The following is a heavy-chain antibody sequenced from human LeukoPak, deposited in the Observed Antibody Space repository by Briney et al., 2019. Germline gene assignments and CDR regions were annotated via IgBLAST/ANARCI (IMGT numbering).Heavy chain of an antibody. CDR2: ISGSGVST. V-gene: IGHV3-23*01. CDR3: AKNKGVPAALPFDP. CDR1: GFTFSNYA. J-gene: IGHJ5*02. Sequence: GGSLRLSCAASGFTFSNYAMSWVRQAPGKGLEWVSTISGSGVSTYYADSVTGRFTISRDNSKNTPYLQMNSLRAEDTAVYYCAKNKGVPAALPFDPWGQGTLVTASS. D-gene: IGHD2-2*01.